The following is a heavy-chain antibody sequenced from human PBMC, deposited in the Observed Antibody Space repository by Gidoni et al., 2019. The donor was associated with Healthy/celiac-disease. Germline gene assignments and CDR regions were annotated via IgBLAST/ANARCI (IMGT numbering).Heavy chain of an antibody. D-gene: IGHD6-13*01. J-gene: IGHJ4*02. V-gene: IGHV3-21*01. CDR1: GFTFSSYS. CDR3: ARILPGIAAAYYFDY. Sequence: EVQLVESGGGLVKPGGSLRLSCAASGFTFSSYSMNWVRQAPGKGLEWVSSISSSSSYIYYADSVKGRFTISRDNAKNSLYLQMNSLRAEDTAVYYCARILPGIAAAYYFDYWGQGTLVTVSS. CDR2: ISSSSSYI.